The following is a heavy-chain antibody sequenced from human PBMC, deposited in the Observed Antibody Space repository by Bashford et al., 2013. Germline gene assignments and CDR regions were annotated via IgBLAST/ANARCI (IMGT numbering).Heavy chain of an antibody. D-gene: IGHD2-15*01. V-gene: IGHV4-31*03. CDR2: IYYSGST. CDR1: GGSISSGGYY. CDR3: ARDRYCSGGSCYGGGRYFDY. J-gene: IGHJ4*02. Sequence: SETLSLTCTVSGGSISSGGYYWSWIRQHPGKGLEWIGYIYYSGSTYYNPSLKSRVTISVDTSKNQFSLKLSSVTAADTAVYYCARDRYCSGGSCYGGGRYFDYWGQGTLVTVSS.